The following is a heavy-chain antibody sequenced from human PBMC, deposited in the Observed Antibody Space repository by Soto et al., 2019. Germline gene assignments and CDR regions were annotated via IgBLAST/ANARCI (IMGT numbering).Heavy chain of an antibody. Sequence: QVQLQESGPGLVGPSQTLALTCTVSGGSIRSSTYYCTWIRHHPGKGLEWVGFIYFSGSTFYNPYLKSRVTISLDPSRNQFSLKLTSVTAADSAVYYCAREIRNQSGDSHHWYFDLWGRGTQVAVSS. CDR3: AREIRNQSGDSHHWYFDL. J-gene: IGHJ2*01. CDR1: GGSIRSSTYY. D-gene: IGHD1-1*01. CDR2: IYFSGST. V-gene: IGHV4-31*03.